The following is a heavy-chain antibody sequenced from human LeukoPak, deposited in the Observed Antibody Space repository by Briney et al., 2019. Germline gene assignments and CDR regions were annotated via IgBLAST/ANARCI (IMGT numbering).Heavy chain of an antibody. V-gene: IGHV3-66*01. CDR3: ARDSSSGWYRTN. J-gene: IGHJ4*02. CDR1: GFTVSSNY. D-gene: IGHD6-19*01. CDR2: IYSGGST. Sequence: GGSLRLSCAASGFTVSSNYTSWVRQAPGKGLEWVSVIYSGGSTYYADSVKGRFIISRDNSKNTLYLQMNSLRAEDTAVYYCARDSSSGWYRTNWGQGTLVTVSS.